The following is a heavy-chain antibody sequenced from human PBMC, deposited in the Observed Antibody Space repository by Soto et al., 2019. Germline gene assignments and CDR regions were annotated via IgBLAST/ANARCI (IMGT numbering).Heavy chain of an antibody. D-gene: IGHD6-19*01. J-gene: IGHJ5*02. CDR1: GGPFSGYY. V-gene: IGHV4-34*01. CDR3: ARHYSSGSRNWFDT. CDR2: IYYSGST. Sequence: SETLSLTCAVYGGPFSGYYWSWIRQPPGKGLEWIGSIYYSGSTYYNPSLRSRVTISVDTSKNQFSLKLSSVTAADTAVFYCARHYSSGSRNWFDTWGQGTLVTVSS.